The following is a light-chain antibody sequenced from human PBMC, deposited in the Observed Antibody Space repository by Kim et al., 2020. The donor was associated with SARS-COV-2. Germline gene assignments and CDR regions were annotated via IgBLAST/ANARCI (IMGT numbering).Light chain of an antibody. J-gene: IGKJ2*01. Sequence: RATISCKSSQSLLASSNYKNYLAWYQQRQGQPPKLVISWASSRESGVPDRFTGSGSETDFTLTITSLQAEDVAIFYCQQYYKAPYTFGQGTKLEI. CDR2: WAS. CDR3: QQYYKAPYT. V-gene: IGKV4-1*01. CDR1: QSLLASSNYKNY.